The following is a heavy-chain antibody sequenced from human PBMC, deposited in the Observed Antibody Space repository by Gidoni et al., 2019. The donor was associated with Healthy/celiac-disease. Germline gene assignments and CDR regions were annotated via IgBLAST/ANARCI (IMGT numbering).Heavy chain of an antibody. D-gene: IGHD2-15*01. V-gene: IGHV5-51*01. CDR3: ARHGASGWFDP. CDR2: SYPCDSDT. J-gene: IGHJ5*02. CDR1: GYSFTSYW. Sequence: EVQLVQSGEEVKKRGGSLKSSWKGYGYSFTSYWNGWVRQMPGKGLEWMGISYPCDSDTRYSPSFQSQVTISADKSISTAYLQWSSLKASDTAMYYCARHGASGWFDPWGQGTLVTVSS.